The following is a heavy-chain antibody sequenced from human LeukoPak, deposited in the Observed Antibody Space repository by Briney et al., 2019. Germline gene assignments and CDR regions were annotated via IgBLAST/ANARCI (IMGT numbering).Heavy chain of an antibody. CDR3: ARWWYRSSFRFQDALDI. V-gene: IGHV4-34*01. CDR2: INRSGST. D-gene: IGHD6-13*01. J-gene: IGHJ3*02. Sequence: SETLSLTCAVDGGSFSGYYWSWSRHPPGKGLEWIGEINRSGSTNYNPSLKSRVTISVDTSKNQFSLKLSSVTAADTAVYYCARWWYRSSFRFQDALDIWAQGTMVTVSS. CDR1: GGSFSGYY.